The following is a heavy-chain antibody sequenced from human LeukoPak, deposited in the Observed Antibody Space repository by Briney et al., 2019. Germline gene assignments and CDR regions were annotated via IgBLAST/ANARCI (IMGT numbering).Heavy chain of an antibody. J-gene: IGHJ4*02. CDR1: GGTFSSYA. Sequence: GSSVKVSCKASGGTFSSYAISWVRQAPGQGLEWVGRIIPILGIANYAQKFQGRVTITADKSTSTAYMELSSLRSEDTAVYYCARDRYYYDSSGYYEVSPDYWGQGTLVTVSS. V-gene: IGHV1-69*04. CDR2: IIPILGIA. CDR3: ARDRYYYDSSGYYEVSPDY. D-gene: IGHD3-22*01.